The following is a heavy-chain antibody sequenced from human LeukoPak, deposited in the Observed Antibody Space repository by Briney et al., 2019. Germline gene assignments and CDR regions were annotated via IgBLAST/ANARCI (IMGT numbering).Heavy chain of an antibody. J-gene: IGHJ4*02. V-gene: IGHV3-23*01. CDR3: VKLRYSGYGPGDY. D-gene: IGHD5-12*01. CDR2: ISGSGAST. CDR1: GLTFSSYA. Sequence: TGGSLRLSCAASGLTFSSYAMSWVRQAPEKGLEWVSDISGSGASTYYADSVKGRFTISRDKSKNAVYLQMNSLRAEDTAIYYCVKLRYSGYGPGDYWGQGTLATVSS.